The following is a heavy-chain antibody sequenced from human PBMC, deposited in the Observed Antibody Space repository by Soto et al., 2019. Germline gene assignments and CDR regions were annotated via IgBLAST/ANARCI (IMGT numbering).Heavy chain of an antibody. CDR2: IYHSGST. CDR3: ASGKAAKPYYYFDY. Sequence: QVQLQESGPGLVKPSGTLSLTCAVSSGSISSSNWWRWVRQPPGKGLEWIGEIYHSGSTNYNPSLKGRVTISVDKSKNQFSLKLSSVTAADTAVYYCASGKAAKPYYYFDYWGQGTLVTVSS. D-gene: IGHD2-2*01. J-gene: IGHJ4*02. V-gene: IGHV4-4*02. CDR1: SGSISSSNW.